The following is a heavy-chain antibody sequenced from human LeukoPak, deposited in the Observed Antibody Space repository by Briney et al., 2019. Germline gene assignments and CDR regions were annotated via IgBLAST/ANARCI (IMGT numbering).Heavy chain of an antibody. CDR1: GGSISSYY. J-gene: IGHJ4*02. CDR2: IYYSGST. V-gene: IGHV4-59*01. Sequence: PSETLSLTCTVSGGSISSYYWSWIRQPPGKGLEWIGYIYYSGSTNYNPSLKSRVTISVDTSKNQFSLKLSSVAAADTAVYYCARVKSSSWYGYYFDYWGRGTVVTVSS. CDR3: ARVKSSSWYGYYFDY. D-gene: IGHD6-13*01.